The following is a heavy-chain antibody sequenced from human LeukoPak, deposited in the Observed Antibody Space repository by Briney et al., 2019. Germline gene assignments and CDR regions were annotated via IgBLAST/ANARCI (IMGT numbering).Heavy chain of an antibody. Sequence: GESLKISCQGSGYNFAIYYIAWVRQVPGKGLEWVGVIFPGNSDTKYSPSFQGQVTISADKSISIAYLQWSSLKASDTAMYYCARRASSGYYYEVDYWGQGTLVTVSS. CDR1: GYNFAIYY. D-gene: IGHD3-22*01. V-gene: IGHV5-51*01. CDR2: IFPGNSDT. CDR3: ARRASSGYYYEVDY. J-gene: IGHJ4*02.